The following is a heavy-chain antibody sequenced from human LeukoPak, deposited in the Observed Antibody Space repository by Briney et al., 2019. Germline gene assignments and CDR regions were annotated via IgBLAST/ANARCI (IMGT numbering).Heavy chain of an antibody. CDR1: GFTFSDYY. V-gene: IGHV3-11*01. CDR2: ISSSGSTI. Sequence: GGSLRPSCAASGFTFSDYYMSWLRQAPGKGLEWVSYISSSGSTIYYADSVKGRFTISRDNAKNSLYLQMNSLRAEDTAVYYCARVFYGSGSRYFDYWGQGTLVTVSS. CDR3: ARVFYGSGSRYFDY. D-gene: IGHD3-10*01. J-gene: IGHJ4*02.